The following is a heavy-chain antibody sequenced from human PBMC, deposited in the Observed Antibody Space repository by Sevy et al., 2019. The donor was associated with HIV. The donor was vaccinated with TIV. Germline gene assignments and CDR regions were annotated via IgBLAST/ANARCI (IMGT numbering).Heavy chain of an antibody. V-gene: IGHV3-23*01. Sequence: GGSLRLSCAVSGFSFDSYAMTWVRQAPGKGLEWVSGISGSGTRTYYADSVKGRFIISRDNSKNTLYLQMNSLRSEDTAIYYCAKEGGGHYDPDEIGYYFYYYNMDVWGKGTTVTVSS. D-gene: IGHD3-22*01. CDR3: AKEGGGHYDPDEIGYYFYYYNMDV. CDR2: ISGSGTRT. CDR1: GFSFDSYA. J-gene: IGHJ6*03.